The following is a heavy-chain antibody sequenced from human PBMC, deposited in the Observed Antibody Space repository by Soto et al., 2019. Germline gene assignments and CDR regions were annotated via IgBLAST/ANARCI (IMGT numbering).Heavy chain of an antibody. Sequence: QMQLVESGGGAVQPGRSLRLSCAASGFTFSYYPMHWVRQAPGKGLEWVAVISFDGSNKYYADSVKGRFTISRDNSKNTLYLQMNSLRGEDTAVSYCARVPGDRVAILYISPRDSRGPLSDVDVWGQGTTVTVSS. J-gene: IGHJ6*02. CDR1: GFTFSYYP. CDR2: ISFDGSNK. V-gene: IGHV3-30*04. CDR3: ARVPGDRVAILYISPRDSRGPLSDVDV. D-gene: IGHD5-12*01.